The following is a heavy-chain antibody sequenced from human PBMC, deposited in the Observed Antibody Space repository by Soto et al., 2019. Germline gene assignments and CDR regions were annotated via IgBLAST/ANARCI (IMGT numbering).Heavy chain of an antibody. CDR3: ARGLRHLGGY. Sequence: QVQLQQWGAGLLKPSETLSLTCAVYGGSFSGYYWSWIRQPPGKGLEWIEEINHSGSTNYNPSLKSRVTISVDTSKNQFSLKLSSVTAADTAVYYCARGLRHLGGYWGQGTLVTVSS. CDR1: GGSFSGYY. J-gene: IGHJ4*02. V-gene: IGHV4-34*01. D-gene: IGHD3-10*01. CDR2: INHSGST.